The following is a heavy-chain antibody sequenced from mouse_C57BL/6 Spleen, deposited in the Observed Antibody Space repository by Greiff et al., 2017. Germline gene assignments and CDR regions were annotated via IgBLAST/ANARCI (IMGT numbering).Heavy chain of an antibody. V-gene: IGHV1-5*01. Sequence: VQLQPSGTVLARPGASVKMSCKTSGYTFTSYWMHWVKQRPGQGLEWIGAIYPGNSDTSYNQKFKGKAKLTAVTSASTAYMELSSLTNEDSAVYYCTRWDYDYDLYAMDCWGQGASVTVSS. CDR3: TRWDYDYDLYAMDC. CDR2: IYPGNSDT. D-gene: IGHD2-4*01. J-gene: IGHJ4*01. CDR1: GYTFTSYW.